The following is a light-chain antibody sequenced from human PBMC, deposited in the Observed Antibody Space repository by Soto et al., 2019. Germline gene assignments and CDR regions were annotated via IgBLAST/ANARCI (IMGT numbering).Light chain of an antibody. V-gene: IGKV1-5*01. CDR2: DAS. J-gene: IGKJ4*01. Sequence: DIQMTQSPSTLSASVGDRVTITCRASQNVDNWVAWYQQKPGKAPKFLIYDASNLESGVPSRFSGRGSGTEFTLTISSLQPDDFATYYCQQLNSYPRTFGGGTKVEIK. CDR3: QQLNSYPRT. CDR1: QNVDNW.